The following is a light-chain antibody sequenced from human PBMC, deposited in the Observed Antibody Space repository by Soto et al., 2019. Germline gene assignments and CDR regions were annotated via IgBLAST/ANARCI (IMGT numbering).Light chain of an antibody. CDR3: SSFTTDSTYV. Sequence: QSVRTQPASVSGSPGQSITISCTGTSSDVGANIFVSWYQQHPGKVPKLMIYTVSSRPSGVSQRFSGSKSGNTASLTISGLQAEDEADYYCSSFTTDSTYVSGTGTKATVL. J-gene: IGLJ1*01. CDR2: TVS. V-gene: IGLV2-14*01. CDR1: SSDVGANIF.